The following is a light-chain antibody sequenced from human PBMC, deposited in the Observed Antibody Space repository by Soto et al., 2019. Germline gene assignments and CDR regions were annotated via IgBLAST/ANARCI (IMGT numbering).Light chain of an antibody. V-gene: IGKV1-5*01. J-gene: IGKJ1*01. CDR2: HAS. CDR1: QSISNW. CDR3: QQYNNWPPWT. Sequence: DIQMTQSPSTLPASVGDRVTITCRASQSISNWLAWYQQKPGTAPKVLIYHASNLQSGVPSRFSGSGSGTEFTLTISSLQSEDFAVYYCQQYNNWPPWTVGQGTKVDIK.